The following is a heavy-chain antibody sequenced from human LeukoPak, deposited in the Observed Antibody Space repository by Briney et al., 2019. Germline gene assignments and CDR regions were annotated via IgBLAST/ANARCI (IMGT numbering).Heavy chain of an antibody. D-gene: IGHD2-8*01. Sequence: GGPLRLSCAASGFTFSRFAMNWVRQAPGKGLEWVGIISNTGSIASFADSVKGRFTISRDNSKNTVYLQMNSLRDDDTALYYCVTVSFHYWGQGILVAVSS. CDR1: GFTFSRFA. V-gene: IGHV3-23*01. CDR2: ISNTGSIA. CDR3: VTVSFHY. J-gene: IGHJ4*02.